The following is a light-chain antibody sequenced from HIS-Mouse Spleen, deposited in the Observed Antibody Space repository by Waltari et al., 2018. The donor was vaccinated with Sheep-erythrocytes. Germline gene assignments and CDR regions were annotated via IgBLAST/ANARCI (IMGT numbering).Light chain of an antibody. V-gene: IGLV3-1*01. CDR1: KLGDKY. CDR3: QAWDSSTGVV. Sequence: SYELTQPPSVSVSQGQTASITCSGDKLGDKYACWYQQKPGQSPVLVIYQDNKRPSGIPELFSGSNSGNTATLTISGTQAMDEADYYCQAWDSSTGVVFGGGTKLTVL. J-gene: IGLJ2*01. CDR2: QDN.